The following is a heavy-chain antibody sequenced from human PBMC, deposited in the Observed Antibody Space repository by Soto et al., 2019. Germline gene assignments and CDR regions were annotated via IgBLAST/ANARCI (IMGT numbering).Heavy chain of an antibody. CDR2: ISYSGST. Sequence: PSETLSLTCTVSGASITTYYWSWIRQPPGKGLEWIGYISYSGSTDYNPSLKRRVTISFDASKNQISLQVRSATAADAAVYYCARDLKEYCSDGKCNWFDPWGQGTLVTASS. J-gene: IGHJ5*02. CDR1: GASITTYY. CDR3: ARDLKEYCSDGKCNWFDP. V-gene: IGHV4-59*01. D-gene: IGHD2-15*01.